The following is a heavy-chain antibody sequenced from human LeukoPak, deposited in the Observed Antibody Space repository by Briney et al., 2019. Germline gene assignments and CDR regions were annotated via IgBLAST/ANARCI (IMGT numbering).Heavy chain of an antibody. V-gene: IGHV3-53*01. Sequence: AGGSLRLSCAVSGFIVTSNYMSWVRLAPGKGLEWVSTSYSGGTTFYTDSVRGRFTISRDNPKNTLYLQMSSLRAEDAAIYYCARVVYYYASVSYNYYMDVWGKGTTVTISS. D-gene: IGHD3-10*01. J-gene: IGHJ6*03. CDR3: ARVVYYYASVSYNYYMDV. CDR1: GFIVTSNY. CDR2: SYSGGTT.